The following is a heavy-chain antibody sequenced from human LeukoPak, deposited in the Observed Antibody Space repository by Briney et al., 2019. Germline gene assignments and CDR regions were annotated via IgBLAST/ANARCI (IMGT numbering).Heavy chain of an antibody. CDR2: IYYSGST. CDR1: GGSISSYY. CDR3: ARVVLTAYLYFDY. V-gene: IGHV4-59*01. D-gene: IGHD3-9*01. J-gene: IGHJ4*02. Sequence: PSETLSLTCTVSGGSISSYYWSWIRQPPGKGLEWSGYIYYSGSTNYNPSLKSRVTISLDTSKNQFSLKLSSVTAADTAVYYCARVVLTAYLYFDYWGQGTLVTVSS.